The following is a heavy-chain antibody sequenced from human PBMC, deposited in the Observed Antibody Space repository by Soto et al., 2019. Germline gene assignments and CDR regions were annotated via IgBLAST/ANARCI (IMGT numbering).Heavy chain of an antibody. J-gene: IGHJ6*02. Sequence: LSLTCTVSRCALGSYYWIWIRQPPLKGLEWIGYVFYTGRANYNASLKSRVSISLDTSNYQFSLKLSSVTAADTAVYYCARDGDGRMTTNPYYYNGMDVWGPGTTVTVSS. CDR2: VFYTGRA. CDR3: ARDGDGRMTTNPYYYNGMDV. D-gene: IGHD4-4*01. V-gene: IGHV4-59*01. CDR1: RCALGSYY.